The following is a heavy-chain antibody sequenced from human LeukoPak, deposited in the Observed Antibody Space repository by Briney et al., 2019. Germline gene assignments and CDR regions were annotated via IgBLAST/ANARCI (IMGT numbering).Heavy chain of an antibody. CDR1: GFTFSTFA. D-gene: IGHD1-26*01. V-gene: IGHV3-23*01. CDR3: AKQIVGATTNDFDY. J-gene: IGHJ4*02. Sequence: GGSLRLSCAASGFTFSTFAMSWVRQAPGKGLEWVSSITTSGGSTYYADSVKGRFTISRDNSQHTLYPQMNSLRAEDTAVYFCAKQIVGATTNDFDYWGQGALVTVSS. CDR2: ITTSGGST.